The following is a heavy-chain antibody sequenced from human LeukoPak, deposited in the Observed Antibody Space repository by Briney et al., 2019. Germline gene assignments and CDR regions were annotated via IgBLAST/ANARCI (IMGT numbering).Heavy chain of an antibody. CDR2: IYYSGGT. CDR1: GGSISSSSYY. D-gene: IGHD4-17*01. J-gene: IGHJ5*02. Sequence: SETLSLTCTVSGGSISSSSYYWVWIRQPPGKGLEWIGSIYYSGGTYYNPSLKSRVTISVDTSKSQFSLKLSSVTAADTAVYYCARAYGDYVNWFDPWGQGTLVTVSS. V-gene: IGHV4-39*01. CDR3: ARAYGDYVNWFDP.